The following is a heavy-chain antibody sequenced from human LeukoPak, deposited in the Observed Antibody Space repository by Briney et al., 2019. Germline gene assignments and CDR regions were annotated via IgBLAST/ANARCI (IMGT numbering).Heavy chain of an antibody. CDR1: GFTFDDYG. D-gene: IGHD2-2*01. CDR3: ARGYCTSTSCYGVAAFDI. V-gene: IGHV3-20*04. Sequence: PGGSRRLSCAASGFTFDDYGMSWVRKAPGTGLGWVSGIHWNGGSTGYADSVKGRFTISRNNAKNSLYLQMNSLRAEDTALYYCARGYCTSTSCYGVAAFDIWGQGTMVTVSS. J-gene: IGHJ3*02. CDR2: IHWNGGST.